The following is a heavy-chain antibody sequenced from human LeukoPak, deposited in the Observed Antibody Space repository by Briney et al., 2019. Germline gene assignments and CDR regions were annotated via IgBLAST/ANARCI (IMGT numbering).Heavy chain of an antibody. CDR1: GFTFTNYG. CDR3: TKGDGGWYPIDY. J-gene: IGHJ4*02. CDR2: IKDNGLNT. Sequence: PGASLRLSCVASGFTFTNYGMSWVRQAPGKGLEWVSTIKDNGLNTHCADSVKGRFTISRDDSKNTLHLQMNSLRADDTALYYCTKGDGGWYPIDYWGQGVLVIVSS. V-gene: IGHV3-23*01. D-gene: IGHD6-19*01.